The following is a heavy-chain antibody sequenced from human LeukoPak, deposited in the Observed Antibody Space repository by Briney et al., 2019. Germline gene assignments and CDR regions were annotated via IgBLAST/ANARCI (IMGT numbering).Heavy chain of an antibody. D-gene: IGHD2-8*01. CDR3: AGGTTNTKGAFDM. CDR2: INPSGSST. J-gene: IGHJ3*02. V-gene: IGHV1-46*01. CDR1: GYTFTNYY. Sequence: ASVKVSCKASGYTFTNYYIHWVRPAPGQGLEWMGIINPSGSSTSYAQKFQGRATMTRDTSTSTVYMELSSLRSEDTAVYYCAGGTTNTKGAFDMWGQGTMVSVSS.